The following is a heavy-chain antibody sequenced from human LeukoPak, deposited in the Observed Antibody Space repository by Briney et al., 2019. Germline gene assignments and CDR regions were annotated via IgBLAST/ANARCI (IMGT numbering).Heavy chain of an antibody. CDR1: GGSVTSGTYY. Sequence: SETLSLTCTVSGGSVTSGTYYWSWIRQPPGKGLEWIGYISYNGRTNYSPSLKSRVTISVDTSKNPFSLKLTSVTAADTAVYYCAGVSSGTYYFNFWGQGTLVTVSS. CDR2: ISYNGRT. D-gene: IGHD1-26*01. J-gene: IGHJ4*02. V-gene: IGHV4-61*01. CDR3: AGVSSGTYYFNF.